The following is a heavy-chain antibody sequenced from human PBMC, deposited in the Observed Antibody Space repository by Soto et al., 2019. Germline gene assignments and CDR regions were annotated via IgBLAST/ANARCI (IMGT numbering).Heavy chain of an antibody. CDR1: GYTFTSYY. CDR3: ARDVPLGMITFGGVIPPDY. J-gene: IGHJ4*02. V-gene: IGHV1-46*01. CDR2: INPSSGST. Sequence: ASVKVSCKASGYTFTSYYMHWVRQAPGQGLEWMGIINPSSGSTRYAQKFQGRVTMTRDTSTNTVYMELSSLRSEDTAVYYCARDVPLGMITFGGVIPPDYWGQGTLVTVSS. D-gene: IGHD3-16*02.